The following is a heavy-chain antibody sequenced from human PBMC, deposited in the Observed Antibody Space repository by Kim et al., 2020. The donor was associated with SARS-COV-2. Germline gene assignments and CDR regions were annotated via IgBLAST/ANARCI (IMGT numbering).Heavy chain of an antibody. CDR1: GGSLYNYY. Sequence: SETLSLTCTASGGSLYNYYWSWIRLTPGQLLEWIGYIHYTYSARYSPSLRSRITISLDTPRNQVSLKLTSVIAGDTAVYFCARHDDYFDTWGQGIPVTVSS. V-gene: IGHV4-59*08. D-gene: IGHD3-3*01. J-gene: IGHJ4*02. CDR2: IHYTYSA. CDR3: ARHDDYFDT.